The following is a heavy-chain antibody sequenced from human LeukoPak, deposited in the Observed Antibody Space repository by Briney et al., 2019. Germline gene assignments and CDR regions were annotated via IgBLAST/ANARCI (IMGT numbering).Heavy chain of an antibody. Sequence: QPGGSLRLSCAASAFTFSSYEMSWVRQAPGKGLERVSYISGSGNTVYYADSVKGRFTISRDNAKNSLYLQMSSLRAEDTAVYYCAGDPAGVDYWGQETLVTVSS. D-gene: IGHD3-10*01. CDR3: AGDPAGVDY. CDR2: ISGSGNTV. J-gene: IGHJ4*02. CDR1: AFTFSSYE. V-gene: IGHV3-48*03.